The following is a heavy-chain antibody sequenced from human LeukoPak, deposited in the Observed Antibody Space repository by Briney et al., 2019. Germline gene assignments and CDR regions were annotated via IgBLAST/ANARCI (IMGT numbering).Heavy chain of an antibody. CDR2: ISSDSKTR. Sequence: GGSLRLSCAASVYTFTLYNMNWVRQAPGKGLEWLSYISSDSKTRYYADSVKGRFTISRDNAKNQLFLQMTSLRAEDAAVYYCARDDRVSRTDKWYFDFWGQGTLVTVSS. V-gene: IGHV3-48*01. CDR3: ARDDRVSRTDKWYFDF. CDR1: VYTFTLYN. D-gene: IGHD2-8*02. J-gene: IGHJ4*02.